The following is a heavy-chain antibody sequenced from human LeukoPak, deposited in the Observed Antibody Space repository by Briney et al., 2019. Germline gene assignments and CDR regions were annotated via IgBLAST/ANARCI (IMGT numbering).Heavy chain of an antibody. CDR2: ISAYNGNT. J-gene: IGHJ6*03. D-gene: IGHD3-3*01. V-gene: IGHV1-18*01. Sequence: ASVKASCKASGYTFTSYGISWVRQAPGQGLEWMGWISAYNGNTNYAQKLQGRVTMTTDTSTSTAYMELRSLRSDDTAVYYCARVVMRLRFLEWLFGYMDVWGKGTTVTVSS. CDR1: GYTFTSYG. CDR3: ARVVMRLRFLEWLFGYMDV.